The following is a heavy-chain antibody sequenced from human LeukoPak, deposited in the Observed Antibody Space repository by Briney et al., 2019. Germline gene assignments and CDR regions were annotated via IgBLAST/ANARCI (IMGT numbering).Heavy chain of an antibody. V-gene: IGHV1-18*01. CDR1: GYTFNSYD. CDR2: ISTYNGNT. Sequence: ASVKVSCKASGYTFNSYDISWVRQAPGQGLEWMAWISTYNGNTNYAQKVQGRATMTTDTSTSTAYMELRSLRSDDTAVYYCAGVLWYDFWSAYYFDYWGQGTLVTVSS. D-gene: IGHD3-3*01. CDR3: AGVLWYDFWSAYYFDY. J-gene: IGHJ4*02.